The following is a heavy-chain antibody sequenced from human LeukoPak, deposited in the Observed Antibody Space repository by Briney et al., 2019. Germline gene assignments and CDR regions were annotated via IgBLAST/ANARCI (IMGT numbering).Heavy chain of an antibody. V-gene: IGHV3-30*04. D-gene: IGHD3-22*01. J-gene: IGHJ6*02. CDR2: ISYDGRKK. CDR1: GFTFSSYA. Sequence: PGGSLRLSCAASGFTFSSYAMHWVRQAPGKGLEWVALISYDGRKKYYADSVKGRFTISRDNSKDTLFLQMNSLKTDDTAVYYCAREDYDDSSGYSSGLDVWGQGTTVTVSS. CDR3: AREDYDDSSGYSSGLDV.